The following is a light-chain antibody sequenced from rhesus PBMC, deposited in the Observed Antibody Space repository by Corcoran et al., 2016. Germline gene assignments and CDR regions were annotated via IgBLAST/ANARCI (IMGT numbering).Light chain of an antibody. J-gene: IGKJ3*01. Sequence: EIVMTQSPATLSLSPGERATLSCRASQSGSSYVAWYQQKPAQAHRLLIYDAFRRATGIPDRIMGSGSGTDFPLLFTSLEPDDVGVYYCQQYNEWSTFGPGTKLDIK. V-gene: IGKV3S9*01. CDR2: DAF. CDR3: QQYNEWST. CDR1: QSGSSY.